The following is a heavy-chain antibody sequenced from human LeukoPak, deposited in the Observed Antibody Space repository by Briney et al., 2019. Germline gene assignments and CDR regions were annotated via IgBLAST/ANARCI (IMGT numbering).Heavy chain of an antibody. V-gene: IGHV4-34*01. Sequence: SETLSLTCAVYGGSFSGYYWSWIRQPPGKGLEWIGEINHSGSTNYNPSLKSRVTISVDTSKNQFSLKLSSVTAADTAVYYCARRRIRAAAGILDYWGQGTLVTVSS. CDR3: ARRRIRAAAGILDY. D-gene: IGHD6-13*01. J-gene: IGHJ4*02. CDR1: GGSFSGYY. CDR2: INHSGST.